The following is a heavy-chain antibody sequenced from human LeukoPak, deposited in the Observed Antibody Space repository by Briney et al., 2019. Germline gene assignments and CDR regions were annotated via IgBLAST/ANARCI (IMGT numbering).Heavy chain of an antibody. J-gene: IGHJ4*02. Sequence: ASVKVSCKASGYTFTGYYMHWVRQAPGQGLEWMGWINPNSGGTNYAQKFQGRVTMTRDTSTSTAYMELSRLRSDDTAVYYCARETPDYGGNGGNSDYWGQGTLVTVSS. V-gene: IGHV1-2*02. CDR1: GYTFTGYY. D-gene: IGHD4-23*01. CDR2: INPNSGGT. CDR3: ARETPDYGGNGGNSDY.